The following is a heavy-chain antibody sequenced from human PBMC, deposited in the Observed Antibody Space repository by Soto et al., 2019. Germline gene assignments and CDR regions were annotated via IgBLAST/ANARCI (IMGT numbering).Heavy chain of an antibody. CDR1: GFSFNIFG. Sequence: SLGLSCATSGFSFNIFGMHGVRQAPGKALEWVGLISKNGDNQYYGDSAKGRFIISRDNPKNSLYLQLHSLRPDDTAVYYCAKDAYNAAFDVWGQGTMVTVSS. J-gene: IGHJ3*01. D-gene: IGHD1-1*01. V-gene: IGHV3-30*18. CDR2: ISKNGDNQ. CDR3: AKDAYNAAFDV.